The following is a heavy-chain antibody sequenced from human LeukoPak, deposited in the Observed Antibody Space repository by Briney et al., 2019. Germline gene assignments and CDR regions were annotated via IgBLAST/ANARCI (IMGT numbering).Heavy chain of an antibody. Sequence: GESLKISCKGSGYSFTSFWITWVRQMPGKGLEWIGRIDPSDSYTNYSPSFQGHVSISADKSISTAYLQWSSLKASDTAMYYCALTGRKFDPWGQGTLVTVSS. CDR2: IDPSDSYT. D-gene: IGHD1-20*01. V-gene: IGHV5-10-1*01. J-gene: IGHJ5*02. CDR3: ALTGRKFDP. CDR1: GYSFTSFW.